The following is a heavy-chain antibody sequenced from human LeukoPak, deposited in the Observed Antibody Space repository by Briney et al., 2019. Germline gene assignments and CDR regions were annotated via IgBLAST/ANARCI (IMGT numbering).Heavy chain of an antibody. D-gene: IGHD3-10*01. CDR2: ISGSGGST. CDR3: AKDRPVDYYGSGSPFDY. J-gene: IGHJ4*02. Sequence: GGSLRLSCAASGFTFSGYAMSWVRQAPGKGLEWVSAISGSGGSTYYADSVKGRFTISRDNSKNTLYLQMNSLRAEDTAVYYCAKDRPVDYYGSGSPFDYWGQGTLVTVSS. CDR1: GFTFSGYA. V-gene: IGHV3-23*01.